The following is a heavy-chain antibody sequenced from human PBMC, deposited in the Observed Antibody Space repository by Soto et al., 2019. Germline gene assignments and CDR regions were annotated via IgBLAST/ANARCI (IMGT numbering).Heavy chain of an antibody. CDR1: GGSINSYY. J-gene: IGHJ4*02. CDR3: ARQYCSSTSCQNHLDY. CDR2: IYTSGST. Sequence: PSETLSLTCTVSGGSINSYYWSWIRQPAGKGLEWIGRIYTSGSTNYNPSLKSRVTMSVDTSKNQFSLKLSSVTAADTAVYYCARQYCSSTSCQNHLDYWGQGTLVTV. V-gene: IGHV4-4*07. D-gene: IGHD2-2*01.